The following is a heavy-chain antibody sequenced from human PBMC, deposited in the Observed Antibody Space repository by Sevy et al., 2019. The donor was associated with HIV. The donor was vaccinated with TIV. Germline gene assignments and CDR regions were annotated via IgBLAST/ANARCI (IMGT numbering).Heavy chain of an antibody. V-gene: IGHV3-21*01. J-gene: IGHJ4*02. CDR3: PRAYGSRSYYGNY. D-gene: IGHD3-10*01. Sequence: GGSLRLSCAASGFTFSSYSMNWVRQAPGKGLEWVSSISSSSSYIYYADSVKGRFTISRDNAKNSLYLQMNSLRAEDTAVYYCPRAYGSRSYYGNYRGQGTLVTVSS. CDR2: ISSSSSYI. CDR1: GFTFSSYS.